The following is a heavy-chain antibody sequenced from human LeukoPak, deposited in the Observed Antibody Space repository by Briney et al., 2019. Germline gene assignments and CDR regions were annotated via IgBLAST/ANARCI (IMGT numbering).Heavy chain of an antibody. CDR2: ISYDGNNK. CDR3: ARGPTSYYDTTGYSSYFDY. CDR1: GFSFNHYA. D-gene: IGHD3-22*01. J-gene: IGHJ4*02. Sequence: GRSLRLSCAASGFSFNHYAMYWVRQAPGKGLEWVAVISYDGNNKHYADSVKGRFTISRDNSKNTLYVQMNSLRAEDTAVYYCARGPTSYYDTTGYSSYFDYWGQGTLVTVSS. V-gene: IGHV3-30-3*01.